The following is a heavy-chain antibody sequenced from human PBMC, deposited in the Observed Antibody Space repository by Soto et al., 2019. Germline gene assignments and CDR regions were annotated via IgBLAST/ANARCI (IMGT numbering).Heavy chain of an antibody. J-gene: IGHJ4*02. CDR3: ARTYTSGPPDY. CDR2: ISTCNGNT. D-gene: IGHD6-19*01. Sequence: QVQLVQSGAEVKKPGASVKVSCKASGYTFISYGISWVRQAPGQGLEWMGWISTCNGNTNYAQELQGRVTMTTDTSTSTAYMELRSLTSDDTAVFYCARTYTSGPPDYWGQGTLVTVSS. CDR1: GYTFISYG. V-gene: IGHV1-18*01.